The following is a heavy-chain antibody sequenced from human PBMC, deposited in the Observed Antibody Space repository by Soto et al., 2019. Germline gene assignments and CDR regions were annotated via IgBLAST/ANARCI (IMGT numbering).Heavy chain of an antibody. J-gene: IGHJ6*02. V-gene: IGHV3-48*02. Sequence: PGGSLRLSCTASGFTFSAYSLNWVRQAPGKGLEWVAHIAWDLTRKFYTDSVRGRFTVSRDNAKNSLFLEMNGLRDEDTAVYYCSRDGGGAYEMDAWGQGTTLTVSS. CDR2: IAWDLTRK. D-gene: IGHD3-16*01. CDR1: GFTFSAYS. CDR3: SRDGGGAYEMDA.